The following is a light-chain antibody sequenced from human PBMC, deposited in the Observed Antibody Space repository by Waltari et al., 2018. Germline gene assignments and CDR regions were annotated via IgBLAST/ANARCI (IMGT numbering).Light chain of an antibody. Sequence: DIQMTQSPSPLSASVRDRVTNTCRASQSISSWLAWYQQKPGKAPKLLIYKASSLESGVPSRFSGSGSGTEFTLTISSLQPDDFATYYCQQYNSYSRGFGQGTKVEIK. CDR2: KAS. CDR3: QQYNSYSRG. CDR1: QSISSW. J-gene: IGKJ1*01. V-gene: IGKV1-5*03.